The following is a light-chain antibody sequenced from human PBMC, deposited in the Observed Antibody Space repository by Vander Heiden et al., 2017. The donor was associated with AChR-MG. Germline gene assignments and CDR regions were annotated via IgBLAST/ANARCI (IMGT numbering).Light chain of an antibody. CDR1: QSLLHSNGYNY. CDR2: LGS. CDR3: MQALQTLGT. J-gene: IGKJ5*01. Sequence: DTVMTQSPLSLPVTPGEPASISCRSSQSLLHSNGYNYLDWYLQKPGQSPQLLIYLGSNRASGVPDRFSGSGSGTDFTLKISRVEAEDVGVYYCMQALQTLGTFGQGTRLEIK. V-gene: IGKV2-28*01.